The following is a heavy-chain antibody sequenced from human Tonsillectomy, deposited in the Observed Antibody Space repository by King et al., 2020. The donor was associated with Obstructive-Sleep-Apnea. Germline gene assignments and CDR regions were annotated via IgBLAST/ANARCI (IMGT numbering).Heavy chain of an antibody. Sequence: QLVQSGGVVVQPGGSLRLSCAASGFTFDDYTMHWVRQAPGKGLEWVSLITWDGRRKHFEDYVKGRFTFSRDNSKNSLYLQMNSLRTEDTALYYFSKGSFVSGQKIDYWGQGNLVTVSS. D-gene: IGHD2-15*01. CDR2: ITWDGRRK. V-gene: IGHV3-43*01. CDR1: GFTFDDYT. J-gene: IGHJ4*02. CDR3: SKGSFVSGQKIDY.